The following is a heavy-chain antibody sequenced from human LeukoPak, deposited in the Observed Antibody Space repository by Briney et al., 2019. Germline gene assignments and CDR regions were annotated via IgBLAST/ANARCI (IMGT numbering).Heavy chain of an antibody. CDR3: ARGLPAYYYDSSGYLPRDY. J-gene: IGHJ4*02. D-gene: IGHD3-22*01. Sequence: ASVKVSCKASGYTFTSYYMHWVRQAPGQGLEWMGIINPSGGSTSYAQKLQGRVTMTRDTSTSTVYMELSSLRSEDTAVYYCARGLPAYYYDSSGYLPRDYWGQGTLVTVSS. CDR2: INPSGGST. V-gene: IGHV1-46*01. CDR1: GYTFTSYY.